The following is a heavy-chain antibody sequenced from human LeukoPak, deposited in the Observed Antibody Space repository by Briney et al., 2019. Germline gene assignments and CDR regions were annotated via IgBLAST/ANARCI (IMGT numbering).Heavy chain of an antibody. Sequence: GASVPVSRKASGYTFTGYYIHWVRQAPGQGLEWTGIINPSDGTTSYAQKFRGRVTLTRDTSTSTVYMELSSLRSEDTAVYYCARAPANKYDSSLTEDYWGQGTLVTVSS. J-gene: IGHJ4*02. CDR3: ARAPANKYDSSLTEDY. V-gene: IGHV1-46*01. D-gene: IGHD3-22*01. CDR2: INPSDGTT. CDR1: GYTFTGYY.